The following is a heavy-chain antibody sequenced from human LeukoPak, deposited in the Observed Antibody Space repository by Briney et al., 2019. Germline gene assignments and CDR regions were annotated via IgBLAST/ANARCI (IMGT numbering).Heavy chain of an antibody. CDR3: TRGDNT. CDR2: IYTSGNT. J-gene: IGHJ5*02. CDR1: GGSISSGSSY. D-gene: IGHD2/OR15-2a*01. Sequence: SETLSLTCTVSGGSISSGSSYWSWIRQPAGKGLEWIGRIYTSGNTNYKLSLQSRVTISVDTAKNQFSLKLSSVTAADTAVYYCTRGDNTWGQGTLVTVSS. V-gene: IGHV4-61*02.